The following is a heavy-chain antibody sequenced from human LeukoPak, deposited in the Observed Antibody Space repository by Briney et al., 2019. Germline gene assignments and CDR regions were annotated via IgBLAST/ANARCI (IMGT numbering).Heavy chain of an antibody. CDR1: GFSFSRYW. CDR3: ARGIGPSITMVRGPKIGAFDI. CDR2: INHSGST. J-gene: IGHJ3*02. V-gene: IGHV4-34*01. Sequence: RAGGSLRLSCAASGFSFSRYWMSWIRQPPGKGLEWIGEINHSGSTNYNPSLKSRVTISVDTSKNQFSLKLSSVTAADTAVYYCARGIGPSITMVRGPKIGAFDIWGQGTMVTVSS. D-gene: IGHD3-10*01.